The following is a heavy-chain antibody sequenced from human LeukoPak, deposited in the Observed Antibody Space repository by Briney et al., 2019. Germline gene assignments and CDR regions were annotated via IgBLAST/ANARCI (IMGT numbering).Heavy chain of an antibody. D-gene: IGHD1-1*01. Sequence: ASVTVSCKASGYTFTDYYVHWVRQAPGQGLEWLGRSNPYSGGTDYAQKFQGRVTMTRDTSISTAYIEVSRLRSDDTAVYYCATLGNSDLFDQWGQGTLVTVSS. CDR3: ATLGNSDLFDQ. CDR1: GYTFTDYY. J-gene: IGHJ4*02. V-gene: IGHV1-2*06. CDR2: SNPYSGGT.